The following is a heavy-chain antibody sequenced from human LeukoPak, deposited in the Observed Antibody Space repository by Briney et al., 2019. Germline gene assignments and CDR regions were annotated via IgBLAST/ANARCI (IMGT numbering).Heavy chain of an antibody. CDR1: GFTFSSYW. CDR2: IKQDGSEK. CDR3: ARTIVVVPAAMTYYYYGMDV. J-gene: IGHJ6*02. V-gene: IGHV3-7*05. D-gene: IGHD2-2*01. Sequence: PGGSLTLSCAASGFTFSSYWMSWVRQAPGKGLEWVANIKQDGSEKYNVDSVNGRFTAYRDNAKNSLYLQMNSLRAEDTAVYYCARTIVVVPAAMTYYYYGMDVWGQGTTVTVS.